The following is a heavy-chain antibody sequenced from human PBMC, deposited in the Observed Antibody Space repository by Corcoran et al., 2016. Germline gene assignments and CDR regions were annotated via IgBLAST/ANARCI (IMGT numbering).Heavy chain of an antibody. D-gene: IGHD3-16*02. J-gene: IGHJ5*02. Sequence: QVQLVQSGAEVKKPGASVKVSCKASGYTFTSYAMHWVRQAPGQRLERMGWINAGNGNTKYSQKFQGRVTITRDTSASTAYMELSSLRSEDTAVYYWARGGSYYDYVWGIYRPPNWFDPWGQGTLVTVSS. CDR1: GYTFTSYA. CDR2: INAGNGNT. V-gene: IGHV1-3*01. CDR3: ARGGSYYDYVWGIYRPPNWFDP.